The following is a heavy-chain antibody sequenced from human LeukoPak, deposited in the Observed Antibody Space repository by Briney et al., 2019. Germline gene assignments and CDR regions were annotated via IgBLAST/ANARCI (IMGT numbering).Heavy chain of an antibody. D-gene: IGHD3-10*01. V-gene: IGHV1-69*13. J-gene: IGHJ4*02. CDR3: ARDPSKIRGVKAFDY. CDR1: GDNFSTYS. CDR2: IMPIFDTS. Sequence: ASVKVSCKASGDNFSTYSFSWVRQTPGRGLEWMGGIMPIFDTSNYAQKFQGRVTITADESTSTAYMELRSLTSEDTAVYYCARDPSKIRGVKAFDYWGQGTLVTVSS.